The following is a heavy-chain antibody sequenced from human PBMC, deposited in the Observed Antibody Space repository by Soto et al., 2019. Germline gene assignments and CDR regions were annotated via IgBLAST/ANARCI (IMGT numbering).Heavy chain of an antibody. CDR1: GFIFNEYG. Sequence: QVQLVESGGGVVQPGMSLRLSCAASGFIFNEYGMHWVRQAPGKXXXXXXXXWYDGSNKYYADSVKGRFTISRDNSKNTMSLQMNNLRAEDTAVYYCARWGCSGTNCNLNQRSYDLWGQGTLVTVSS. J-gene: IGHJ4*02. V-gene: IGHV3-33*03. D-gene: IGHD2-15*01. CDR3: ARWGCSGTNCNLNQRSYDL. CDR2: XWYDGSNK.